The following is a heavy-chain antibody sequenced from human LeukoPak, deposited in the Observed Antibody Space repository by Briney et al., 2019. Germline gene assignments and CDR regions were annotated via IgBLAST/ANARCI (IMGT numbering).Heavy chain of an antibody. CDR1: GGSISSSNW. CDR2: IYHSGST. J-gene: IGHJ2*01. CDR3: ARVRVGEGPYWYFDL. D-gene: IGHD3-16*01. Sequence: SGTLSLTCAVSGGSISSSNWWSWVRQPPGKGLEWIGEIYHSGSTNYNPSLKSRVTISVDKSKNQFSLKLSSVTAADTAVYYCARVRVGEGPYWYFDLWGRGTLVTVSS. V-gene: IGHV4-4*02.